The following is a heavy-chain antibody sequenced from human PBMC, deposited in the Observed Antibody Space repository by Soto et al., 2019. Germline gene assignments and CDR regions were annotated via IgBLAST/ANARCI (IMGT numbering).Heavy chain of an antibody. Sequence: GGSLRLSCAASGFTFDDYTMHWVRQAPGKGLEWVSLISWDGGSTYYADSVKGRFTISRDNSKNSLYLQMNSLRTEDTALYYCALSSGYSYGEFDYWGQGTLVTVSS. CDR3: ALSSGYSYGEFDY. D-gene: IGHD5-18*01. J-gene: IGHJ4*02. V-gene: IGHV3-43*01. CDR2: ISWDGGST. CDR1: GFTFDDYT.